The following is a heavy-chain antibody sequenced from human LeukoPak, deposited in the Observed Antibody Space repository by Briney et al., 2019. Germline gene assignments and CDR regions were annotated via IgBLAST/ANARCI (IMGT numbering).Heavy chain of an antibody. V-gene: IGHV4-38-2*01. D-gene: IGHD3-3*01. CDR2: IYHSGST. Sequence: SETLSLTCAVSGYSISSGYYWGWIRQPPGKGLEWTGSIYHSGSTYYNPSLKSRVTISVDTSKNQFSLKLSSVTAADTAVYYCARVRWNRKYYDFWSAVDYWGQGTLVTVSS. J-gene: IGHJ4*02. CDR1: GYSISSGYY. CDR3: ARVRWNRKYYDFWSAVDY.